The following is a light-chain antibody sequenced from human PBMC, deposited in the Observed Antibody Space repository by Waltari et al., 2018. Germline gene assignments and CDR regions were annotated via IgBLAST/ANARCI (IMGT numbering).Light chain of an antibody. CDR2: DVS. J-gene: IGKJ4*01. CDR3: QQRASSWVT. Sequence: IVLPQSPATLSLSPGESATLSCRASQSVVTYLAWFQQKPGQAPRLLMYDVSKRATGIPARFSGSGSGIDFTLTISSLEPEDFGGYYCQQRASSWVTFGGGTKVDIK. V-gene: IGKV3-11*01. CDR1: QSVVTY.